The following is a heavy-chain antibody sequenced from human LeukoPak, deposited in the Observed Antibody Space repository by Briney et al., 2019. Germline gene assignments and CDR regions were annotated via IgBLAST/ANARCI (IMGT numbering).Heavy chain of an antibody. CDR2: ISSSGSTI. J-gene: IGHJ4*02. V-gene: IGHV3-48*03. Sequence: GGSLRLSCAASGFTFSSYEMNWDRQAPGKGLEWVTYISSSGSTIYYADYVKGRFTVSRDNAKNSLYLQMNNLRAEDTALYYCGRDRVGGRGYSLDYLGQGTLVTVSS. CDR3: GRDRVGGRGYSLDY. CDR1: GFTFSSYE. D-gene: IGHD5-18*01.